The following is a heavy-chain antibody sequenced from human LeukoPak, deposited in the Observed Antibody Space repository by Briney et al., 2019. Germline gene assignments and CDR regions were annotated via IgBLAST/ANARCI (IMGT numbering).Heavy chain of an antibody. CDR1: GGSISSYH. V-gene: IGHV4-59*01. J-gene: IGHJ4*02. CDR3: ARAPVGYGYYFDY. Sequence: SETLSLTCTVSGGSISSYHWSWIRQPPGKGLEWIGYIYYSGSTNYNPSLKSRVTISVDTSKNQFSLKLSSVTAADTAVYYCARAPVGYGYYFDYWGQGTLVTVSS. D-gene: IGHD5-18*01. CDR2: IYYSGST.